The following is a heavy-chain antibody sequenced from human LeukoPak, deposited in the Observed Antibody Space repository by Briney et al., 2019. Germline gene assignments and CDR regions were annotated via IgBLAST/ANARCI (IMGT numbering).Heavy chain of an antibody. CDR2: ISWNSGSI. D-gene: IGHD6-13*01. CDR1: GFTFDDYA. J-gene: IGHJ4*02. CDR3: AREAGAAAGKGDY. V-gene: IGHV3-9*01. Sequence: GGSLRLSCAASGFTFDDYAMHWVRQAPGKGLEWVSGISWNSGSIGYADSVKGRFTISRDNAKNSLYLQMNSLRAEDTAVYYCAREAGAAAGKGDYWGQGTLVTVSS.